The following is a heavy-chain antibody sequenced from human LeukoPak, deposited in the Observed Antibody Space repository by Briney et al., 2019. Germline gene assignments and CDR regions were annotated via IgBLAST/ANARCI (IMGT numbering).Heavy chain of an antibody. CDR3: ARELFKWDSSGYFFDY. CDR1: GGSISSSSYY. Sequence: SETLSLTCTVSGGSISSSSYYWSWIRQPAGKGLEWIGRIYTSGSTNYNPSLKSRVTISVDTSKNQFSLKLSSVTAADTAVYYCARELFKWDSSGYFFDYWGQGTLVTVSS. J-gene: IGHJ4*02. D-gene: IGHD3-22*01. V-gene: IGHV4-61*02. CDR2: IYTSGST.